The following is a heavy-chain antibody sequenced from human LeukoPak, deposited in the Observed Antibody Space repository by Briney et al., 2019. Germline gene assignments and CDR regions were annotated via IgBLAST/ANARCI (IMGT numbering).Heavy chain of an antibody. D-gene: IGHD3-10*01. CDR1: GYTFTSYD. CDR3: ARVRSSRAQFYYYYYMDV. CDR2: MNPNSGNT. Sequence: ASVKVSCKASGYTFTSYDINWVRQATGQGLEWMGWMNPNSGNTGYAQTLQGRVTITRNTSISTAYMELSSLRSEDTAVYYCARVRSSRAQFYYYYYMDVWGKGTTVTVSS. J-gene: IGHJ6*03. V-gene: IGHV1-8*01.